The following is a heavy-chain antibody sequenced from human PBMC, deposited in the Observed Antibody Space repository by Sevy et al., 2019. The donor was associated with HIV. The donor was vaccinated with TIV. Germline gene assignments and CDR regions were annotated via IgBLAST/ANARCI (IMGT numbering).Heavy chain of an antibody. CDR2: ISAYNGNT. D-gene: IGHD4-17*01. J-gene: IGHJ6*02. CDR1: GYTFTSYG. CDR3: ARDWYGDTTLYYYYGMDV. Sequence: ASVKVSCKASGYTFTSYGISWVRQAPGQGLEWMGWISAYNGNTTYAQKLQGRVTMTTDTSTSTAYMELRSLRSDDTAVYYCARDWYGDTTLYYYYGMDVWGQGTTVTVSS. V-gene: IGHV1-18*01.